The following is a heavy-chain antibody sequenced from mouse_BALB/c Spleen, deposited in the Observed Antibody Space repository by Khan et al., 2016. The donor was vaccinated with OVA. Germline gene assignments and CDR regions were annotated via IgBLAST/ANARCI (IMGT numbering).Heavy chain of an antibody. CDR3: ARDYWFAY. Sequence: EVELVESGGGLVQPGGSLKLSCAASGFTYSNYAMSWVRQTPEKRLEWVASISSGGSTYYPDSVKGRFTISRDNSRHILTLQMSSLRSEDTAMYYCARDYWFAYWGQGTLVTVSA. J-gene: IGHJ3*01. CDR1: GFTYSNYA. V-gene: IGHV5-6-5*01. CDR2: ISSGGST.